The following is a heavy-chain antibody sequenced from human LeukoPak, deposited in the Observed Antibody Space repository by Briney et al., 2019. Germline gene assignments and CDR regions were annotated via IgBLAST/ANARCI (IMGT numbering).Heavy chain of an antibody. J-gene: IGHJ1*01. D-gene: IGHD2-15*01. CDR1: GGSISTYY. CDR2: IYHSGYT. Sequence: SETPSLTCTLSGGSISTYYWSWIRQSPGKGLEWIGYIYHSGYTNYNPSLKSRVTISIDTSKNQFSLKLTSVTAADTALYFCATGEWIVGYFLHWGQGTLVTVSS. V-gene: IGHV4-59*01. CDR3: ATGEWIVGYFLH.